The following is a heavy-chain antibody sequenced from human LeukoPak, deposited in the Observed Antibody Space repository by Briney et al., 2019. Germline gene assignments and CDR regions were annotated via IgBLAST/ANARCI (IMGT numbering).Heavy chain of an antibody. CDR2: ISYDGSNK. Sequence: GGSLRLSCAASGFTFSSYGMHWVRQAPGKGLEWVAVISYDGSNKYYADSVKGRFTISRDNSKNTLYLQMNSLRAEDTAVYYCAKDRAYYSDSSGYYLVRAYDYWGQGTLVTVSS. CDR1: GFTFSSYG. CDR3: AKDRAYYSDSSGYYLVRAYDY. J-gene: IGHJ4*02. V-gene: IGHV3-30*18. D-gene: IGHD3-22*01.